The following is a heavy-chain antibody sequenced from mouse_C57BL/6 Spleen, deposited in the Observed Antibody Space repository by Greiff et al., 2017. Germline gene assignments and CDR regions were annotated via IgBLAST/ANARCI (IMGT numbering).Heavy chain of an antibody. CDR1: GYSITSGYY. J-gene: IGHJ4*01. CDR2: ISYDGSN. D-gene: IGHD2-1*01. V-gene: IGHV3-6*01. CDR3: AKGNGNFPMGY. Sequence: ESGPGLVKPSQSLSLTCSVTGYSITSGYYWNWIRQFPGNKLEWMGYISYDGSNNYNPSLQNRISITRDTSKNQFFLKLNSVTTEDTATDYCAKGNGNFPMGYWGQGTSVTVSS.